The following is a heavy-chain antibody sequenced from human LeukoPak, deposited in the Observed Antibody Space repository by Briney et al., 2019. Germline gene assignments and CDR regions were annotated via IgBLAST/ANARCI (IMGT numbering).Heavy chain of an antibody. CDR2: FSGSGGST. D-gene: IGHD6-19*01. CDR1: GFIFSNYA. V-gene: IGHV3-23*01. CDR3: AKGSSHDY. J-gene: IGHJ4*02. Sequence: PGGSLRLSCAASGFIFSNYAMSWVRQAPGKGLQWVSAFSGSGGSTYYADSVKGRFTISRDNSKNTLYLQMNSLRAEDTAVYYCAKGSSHDYWGQGTLVTVSS.